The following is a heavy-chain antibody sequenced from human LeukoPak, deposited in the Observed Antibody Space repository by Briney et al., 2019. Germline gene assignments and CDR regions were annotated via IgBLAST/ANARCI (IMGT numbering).Heavy chain of an antibody. D-gene: IGHD5-12*01. CDR1: GFTFSSHD. CDR3: AKEHLPVAIHDAFDM. J-gene: IGHJ3*02. Sequence: QTGGSLRLSCAASGFTFSSHDMHWVRQATGRGLEWVSGISGSGDSTYYADSVKGRFTISRDNSENTLNLQMNSLRAEDTAVYYCAKEHLPVAIHDAFDMWGQGTMVTVSS. CDR2: ISGSGDST. V-gene: IGHV3-23*01.